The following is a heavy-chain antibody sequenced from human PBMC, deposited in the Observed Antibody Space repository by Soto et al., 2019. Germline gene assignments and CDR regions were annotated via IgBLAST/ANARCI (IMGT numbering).Heavy chain of an antibody. J-gene: IGHJ5*02. D-gene: IGHD1-7*01. CDR1: GGSSSSSNW. CDR3: AREVGAITGTTGGRFDP. V-gene: IGHV4-4*02. Sequence: SETLSLTCPVSGGSSSSSNWWSCVRQPPGKGLEWIGEIYHSGSTNYNPSLKSRVTISVDKSKNQFSLKLSSVTAADTAVYYCAREVGAITGTTGGRFDPWGQGTLVTVSS. CDR2: IYHSGST.